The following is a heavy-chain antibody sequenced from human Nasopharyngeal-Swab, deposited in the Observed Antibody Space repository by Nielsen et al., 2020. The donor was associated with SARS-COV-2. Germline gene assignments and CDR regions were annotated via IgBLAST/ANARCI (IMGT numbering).Heavy chain of an antibody. CDR3: ARLGASGDFDY. CDR1: GYTFTSSD. Sequence: ASVKVSCKASGYTFTSSDINWVRQATGQRLEWMGWMNPNSGNAGYAQKFQGRVTMTRDTSISTAYMELSSLTSEDTAVYYCARLGASGDFDYWGQGTLVTVSS. V-gene: IGHV1-8*01. J-gene: IGHJ4*02. CDR2: MNPNSGNA. D-gene: IGHD1-26*01.